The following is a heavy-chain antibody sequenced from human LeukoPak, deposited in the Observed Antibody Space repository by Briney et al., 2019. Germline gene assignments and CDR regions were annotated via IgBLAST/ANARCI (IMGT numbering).Heavy chain of an antibody. CDR2: ISTDTGDT. J-gene: IGHJ5*02. D-gene: IGHD5/OR15-5a*01. V-gene: IGHV1-2*06. CDR3: AGLGSTVQGRVDP. Sequence: ASVKVSCKASGYHFTGYHVHWVRQAPGQGLEWMGRISTDTGDTDPTQKFQGRVTMTRDTSINTAYMELTRLTSDDTAVYYCAGLGSTVQGRVDPWGQGTPVTVSS. CDR1: GYHFTGYH.